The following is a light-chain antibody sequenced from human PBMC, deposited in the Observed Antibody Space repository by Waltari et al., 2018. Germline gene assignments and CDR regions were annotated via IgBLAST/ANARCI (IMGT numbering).Light chain of an antibody. CDR2: AAS. V-gene: IGKV1-9*01. Sequence: DIQLTQSPSFLSASVGDRVTITCRASQGISSSLDWYQQKPGKAPELLIYAASTLQSGVPSRFSGSGSGTEFTLTISSLQPEDFATYYCQQLNSYPLTFGPGTKVDVK. CDR1: QGISSS. CDR3: QQLNSYPLT. J-gene: IGKJ3*01.